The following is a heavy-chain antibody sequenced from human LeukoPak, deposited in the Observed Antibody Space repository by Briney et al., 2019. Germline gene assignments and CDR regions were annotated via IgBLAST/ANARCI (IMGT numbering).Heavy chain of an antibody. D-gene: IGHD6-6*01. CDR1: GYTFTSYG. CDR2: ISAYNGNT. CDR3: AREGYSSSSGCFDY. J-gene: IGHJ4*02. V-gene: IGHV1-18*01. Sequence: GESLKISCKGSGYTFTSYGISWVRQAPGQGLEWMGWISAYNGNTNYAQKLQGRVTMTTDTSTSTAYMELRSLRSDDTAVYYCAREGYSSSSGCFDYWGQGTLVTVSS.